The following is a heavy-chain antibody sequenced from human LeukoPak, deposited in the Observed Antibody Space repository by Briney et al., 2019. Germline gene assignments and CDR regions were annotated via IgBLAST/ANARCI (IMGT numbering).Heavy chain of an antibody. CDR2: ISYDGSNK. V-gene: IGHV3-30*18. CDR1: GFTFSSYG. J-gene: IGHJ6*02. Sequence: GGSLRLSCAASGFTFSSYGMHWGRQAPGKGLEWVAVISYDGSNKYYADSVKGRFTISRDNSKNTLYLQMNSLRAEDTAVYYCAKDQDQTYYDFWSGYLHYYYGMDVWGQGTTVTVSS. CDR3: AKDQDQTYYDFWSGYLHYYYGMDV. D-gene: IGHD3-3*01.